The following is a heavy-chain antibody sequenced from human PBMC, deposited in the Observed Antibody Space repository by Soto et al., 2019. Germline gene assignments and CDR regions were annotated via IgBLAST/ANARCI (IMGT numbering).Heavy chain of an antibody. J-gene: IGHJ6*02. Sequence: QVQLVQSGAEVKKPGSSVKVSCKASGGTFSSYTISWVRQAPGQGLEWMGRIIPILGIANYAQKFQGRVTIXAXXSTSTAYMELSSLRSEDTAVYYCARDWVRGHGADVWGQGTTVTVSS. D-gene: IGHD3-10*01. CDR2: IIPILGIA. CDR1: GGTFSSYT. CDR3: ARDWVRGHGADV. V-gene: IGHV1-69*08.